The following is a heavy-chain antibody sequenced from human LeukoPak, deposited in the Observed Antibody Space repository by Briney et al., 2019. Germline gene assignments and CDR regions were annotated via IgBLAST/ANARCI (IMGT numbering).Heavy chain of an antibody. CDR2: ISSSSSTI. CDR3: ARERGTYSSSWTFDY. CDR1: GFTFSSYS. J-gene: IGHJ4*02. D-gene: IGHD6-13*01. V-gene: IGHV3-48*01. Sequence: GGSLRLSCAASGFTFSSYSMNWVRQAPGEGLEWVSYISSSSSTIYYADSVKGRFTISRDNAKNSLYLQMNSLRAEDTAVYYCARERGTYSSSWTFDYWGQGTLVTVSS.